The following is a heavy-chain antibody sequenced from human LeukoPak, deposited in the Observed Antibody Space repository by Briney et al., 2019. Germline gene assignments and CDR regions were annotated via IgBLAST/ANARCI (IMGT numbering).Heavy chain of an antibody. Sequence: GGSLRLSCAASGFTFSSYGMHWVRQAPGKGLEGVAFIRYDGSNKYYADSVKGRFTISRDNSKNTLYLKMNSLRAEDTDVYYCAKDLLGWLLPYRYWYFDLWGRGTLVTVSS. D-gene: IGHD3/OR15-3a*01. CDR1: GFTFSSYG. J-gene: IGHJ2*01. V-gene: IGHV3-30*02. CDR2: IRYDGSNK. CDR3: AKDLLGWLLPYRYWYFDL.